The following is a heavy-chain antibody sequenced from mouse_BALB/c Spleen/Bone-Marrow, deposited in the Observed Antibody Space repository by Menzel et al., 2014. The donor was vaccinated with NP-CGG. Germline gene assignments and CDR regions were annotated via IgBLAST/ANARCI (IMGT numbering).Heavy chain of an antibody. J-gene: IGHJ1*01. D-gene: IGHD1-1*01. Sequence: VQLVESGPGLVAPSQSLSITCTVSGFSLSRYSVHWVRQPPGRGLEWLGMIWGGGSTDYNSALKSRLSISKDNSKSQVFLKMNSLQTDDTAMNYCARVVATDWYFDVWGAGTTVTVSS. CDR1: GFSLSRYS. V-gene: IGHV2-6-4*01. CDR2: IWGGGST. CDR3: ARVVATDWYFDV.